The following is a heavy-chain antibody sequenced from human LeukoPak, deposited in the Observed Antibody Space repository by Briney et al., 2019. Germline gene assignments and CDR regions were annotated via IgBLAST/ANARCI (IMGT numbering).Heavy chain of an antibody. V-gene: IGHV3-48*01. CDR3: ARDKLAAALTWFDP. CDR2: ISSSSSTI. CDR1: GFTFSSYG. J-gene: IGHJ5*02. Sequence: GGSLRLSCAASGFTFSSYGMNWVRQAPGKGLEWVSYISSSSSTIYYADSVRGRFTISRDNAKNSLYLQMNSLRAEDTAVYYCARDKLAAALTWFDPWGQGTLVTVSS. D-gene: IGHD6-13*01.